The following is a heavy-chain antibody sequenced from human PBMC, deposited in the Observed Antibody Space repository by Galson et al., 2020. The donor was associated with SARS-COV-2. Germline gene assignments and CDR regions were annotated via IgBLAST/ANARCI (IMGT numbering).Heavy chain of an antibody. J-gene: IGHJ3*01. CDR2: IGRSGSTK. CDR1: GCSFSSHE. V-gene: IGHV3-48*03. D-gene: IGHD2-21*01. CDR3: AREVMTTPDAFDR. Sequence: GGTLRLSCAASGCSFSSHEMSWVRQPPGKGLEWLSYIGRSGSTKYFADSVKGRFTIARDNARNSLYLQMNSLRAEDTAVYYCAREVMTTPDAFDRWGQGTMVTISS.